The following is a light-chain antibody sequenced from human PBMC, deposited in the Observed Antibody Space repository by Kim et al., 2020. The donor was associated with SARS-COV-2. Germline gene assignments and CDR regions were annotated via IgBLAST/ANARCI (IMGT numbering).Light chain of an antibody. CDR3: QQTHGFPLT. J-gene: IGKJ4*01. CDR1: RDISTW. Sequence: AAVGDRVTITGRASRDISTWLGWYQQKPGKAPKVLMYETSNLESGGPSRFSGSGSGTDFTLTINSLQPEDFATYYCQQTHGFPLTFGGGTKLEI. V-gene: IGKV1D-12*01. CDR2: ETS.